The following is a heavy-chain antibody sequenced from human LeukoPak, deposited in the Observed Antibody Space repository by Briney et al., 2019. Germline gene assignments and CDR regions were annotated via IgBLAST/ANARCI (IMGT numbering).Heavy chain of an antibody. J-gene: IGHJ6*03. V-gene: IGHV1-24*01. Sequence: GASVKVSCKVSGYTLTELSMHWVRQAPGKGLEWMGGFDHEDGETIYAQKFQGRVTMTEDTSTDTAYMELRSLRSEDTAVYYCATSGSDSLGYYYYMDVWGKGTTVTVSS. CDR3: ATSGSDSLGYYYYMDV. D-gene: IGHD6-25*01. CDR2: FDHEDGET. CDR1: GYTLTELS.